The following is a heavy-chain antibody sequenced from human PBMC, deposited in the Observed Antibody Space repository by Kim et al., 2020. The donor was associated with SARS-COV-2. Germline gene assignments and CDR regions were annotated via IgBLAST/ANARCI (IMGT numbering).Heavy chain of an antibody. Sequence: GGSLRLSCAASGFTVSSNYMSWVRQAPGKGLEWVSVIYSGGSTYYADSVKGRFTISRDNSKNTLYLQMNSLRAEDTAVYYCARVLYGSGSRGWFDPWGQGTLVTVSS. D-gene: IGHD3-10*01. CDR3: ARVLYGSGSRGWFDP. J-gene: IGHJ5*02. CDR2: IYSGGST. CDR1: GFTVSSNY. V-gene: IGHV3-53*01.